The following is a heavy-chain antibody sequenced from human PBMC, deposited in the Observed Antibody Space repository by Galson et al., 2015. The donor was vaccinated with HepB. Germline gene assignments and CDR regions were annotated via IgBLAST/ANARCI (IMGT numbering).Heavy chain of an antibody. CDR1: GYTFTSYD. D-gene: IGHD4-11*01. V-gene: IGHV1-8*01. Sequence: SVKVSCKASGYTFTSYDINWVRQATGQGLEWMGWMNPNSGNTGYAQKFQGRVTMTRNTSISTAYMELSSLRSEDTAVYYCARAPLGVTTLWYYYYGMDVWGQGTTVTVSS. J-gene: IGHJ6*02. CDR3: ARAPLGVTTLWYYYYGMDV. CDR2: MNPNSGNT.